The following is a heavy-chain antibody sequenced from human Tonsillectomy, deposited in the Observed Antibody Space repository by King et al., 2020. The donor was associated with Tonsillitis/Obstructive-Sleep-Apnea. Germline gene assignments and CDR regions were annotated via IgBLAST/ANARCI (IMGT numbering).Heavy chain of an antibody. CDR3: ARDIGGNGGYYYYYMDV. Sequence: VQLVESGGGLVQPGGSLRLSCAASGFTFSSYSMNWVRQAPGKGLEWGSYISSSSSTIYYADSVKGRFTISRDNAKNSLYLQMNSLRDEDTAVYYCARDIGGNGGYYYYYMDVWGKGTTVTVSS. D-gene: IGHD3-16*01. J-gene: IGHJ6*03. CDR2: ISSSSSTI. CDR1: GFTFSSYS. V-gene: IGHV3-48*02.